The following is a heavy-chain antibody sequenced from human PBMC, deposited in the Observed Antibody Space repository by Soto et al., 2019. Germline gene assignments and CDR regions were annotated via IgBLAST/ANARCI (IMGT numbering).Heavy chain of an antibody. D-gene: IGHD2-15*01. Sequence: EVQLLESGGGLIQPGESLRLSCAVSGFIFGNYMMTWVRQAPGKGLEWVSTIRDGGESTYYADSVKGRFTISRDNSKNKLYLQMDSLGVEYTAVYYCAPHVHCSGGSCHYDAFDIRGQGTMVTVSS. CDR3: APHVHCSGGSCHYDAFDI. V-gene: IGHV3-23*01. J-gene: IGHJ3*02. CDR1: GFIFGNYM. CDR2: IRDGGEST.